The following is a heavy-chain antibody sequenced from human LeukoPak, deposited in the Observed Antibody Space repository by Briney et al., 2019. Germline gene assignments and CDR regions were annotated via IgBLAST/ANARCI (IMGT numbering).Heavy chain of an antibody. CDR3: AKPYYYDSSGYQDY. J-gene: IGHJ4*02. Sequence: GGSLRLSCAAFGFTFSSYAMSWVRQAPGKGLEWVSAISGSGGSTYYADSVKGRFTISRDNSKNTLYLQMNSLRAEDTAVYYCAKPYYYDSSGYQDYWGQGTLVTVSS. CDR2: ISGSGGST. V-gene: IGHV3-23*01. CDR1: GFTFSSYA. D-gene: IGHD3-22*01.